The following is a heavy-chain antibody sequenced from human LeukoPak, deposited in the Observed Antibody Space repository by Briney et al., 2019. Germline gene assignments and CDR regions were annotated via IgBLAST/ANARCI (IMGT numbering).Heavy chain of an antibody. Sequence: GGSLRLSCAASGFTFSSYAMHWVRQAPGKGLEWVAVISYDGSDKYYADSVKGRFTISRDNSKNTLYLQMNSLRAEDTAVYYCARGGYYDSSGYYFDYWGQGTLGTVSS. CDR2: ISYDGSDK. V-gene: IGHV3-30-3*01. CDR3: ARGGYYDSSGYYFDY. CDR1: GFTFSSYA. D-gene: IGHD3-22*01. J-gene: IGHJ4*02.